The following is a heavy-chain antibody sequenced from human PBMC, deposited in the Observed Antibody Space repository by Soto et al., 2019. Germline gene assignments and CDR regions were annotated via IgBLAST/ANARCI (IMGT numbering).Heavy chain of an antibody. Sequence: GGSLRLSCAASGFTFSSYGMHWVRQAPGKGLEWVAVISYDGSNKYYADSVKGRFTISRDNSKNTLYLQMNSLRAEDTAVYYCAKDMEIQQLANYFDYWGQGTLVTVSS. D-gene: IGHD6-6*01. V-gene: IGHV3-30*18. CDR3: AKDMEIQQLANYFDY. CDR1: GFTFSSYG. J-gene: IGHJ4*02. CDR2: ISYDGSNK.